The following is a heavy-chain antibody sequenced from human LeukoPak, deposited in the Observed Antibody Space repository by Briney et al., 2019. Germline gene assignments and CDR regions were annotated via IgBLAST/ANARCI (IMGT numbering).Heavy chain of an antibody. D-gene: IGHD3-9*01. V-gene: IGHV3-21*06. Sequence: PGGSLRLSCAASGFTFSSYTMNWVRQAPGKGLEWVSSISSSSSYIYYADSVKGRFTISRDNAKNSLYLQMNSLRAEDTAVYYCARDTYGILTGYYKWAFDIWGQGTMVTVSS. CDR3: ARDTYGILTGYYKWAFDI. J-gene: IGHJ3*02. CDR1: GFTFSSYT. CDR2: ISSSSSYI.